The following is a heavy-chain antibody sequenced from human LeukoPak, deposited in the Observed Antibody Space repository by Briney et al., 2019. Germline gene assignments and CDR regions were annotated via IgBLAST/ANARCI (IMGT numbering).Heavy chain of an antibody. CDR1: GGSISSYY. V-gene: IGHV4-59*01. J-gene: IGHJ6*02. CDR3: ARGGSGYDPFYYYGMDV. Sequence: SETLSLTCIVSGGSISSYYWSWIRQPPGKGLEWIGYIYYTGSTNYNPSLKSRVTISVDTSKNQFSLKLSSVTAADTAVYYCARGGSGYDPFYYYGMDVWGQGTTVTVSS. CDR2: IYYTGST. D-gene: IGHD5-12*01.